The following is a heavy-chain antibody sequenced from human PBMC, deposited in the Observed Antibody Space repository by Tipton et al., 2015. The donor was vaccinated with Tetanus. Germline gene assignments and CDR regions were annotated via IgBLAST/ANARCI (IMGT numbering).Heavy chain of an antibody. V-gene: IGHV4-59*01. CDR1: GGSISPYY. J-gene: IGHJ5*02. CDR3: ARGIMVRGVSRFDP. D-gene: IGHD3-10*01. Sequence: LRLSCTVSGGSISPYYWSWIRQPPGKGLEWIGYIYYSGSTNYNPSLKSRVTISVDTSKNQFSLKLSSVTAADTAVYYCARGIMVRGVSRFDPWGQGTLVTVSS. CDR2: IYYSGST.